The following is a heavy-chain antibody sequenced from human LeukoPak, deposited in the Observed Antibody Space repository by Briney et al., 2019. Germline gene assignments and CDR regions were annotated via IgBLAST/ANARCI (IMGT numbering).Heavy chain of an antibody. D-gene: IGHD6-19*01. Sequence: GESLKISCKGFGYSFTSYWIGWVRQMPGKGLEWMGIIYPGDSDTRYSPSFQGQVTISADKSISTAYLQWSSLKASDTAMYYCARHLGPISEIAVAGTGFDYWGQGTLVAVSS. CDR1: GYSFTSYW. CDR2: IYPGDSDT. V-gene: IGHV5-51*01. CDR3: ARHLGPISEIAVAGTGFDY. J-gene: IGHJ4*02.